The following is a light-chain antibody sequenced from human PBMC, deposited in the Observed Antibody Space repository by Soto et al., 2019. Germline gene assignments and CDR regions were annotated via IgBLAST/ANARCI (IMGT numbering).Light chain of an antibody. V-gene: IGKV2-40*01. Sequence: DIVMTQTPLSLPVTPGEPASISCRSSQSLLDSDDGNTYLDWYLQKPGQSPQLLIYTPSYRASGVPDRFSGSGSGTDFTLNISRVEAEDVGVYYCMQRIEFPWTFGQGTKVDIK. CDR2: TPS. J-gene: IGKJ1*01. CDR3: MQRIEFPWT. CDR1: QSLLDSDDGNTY.